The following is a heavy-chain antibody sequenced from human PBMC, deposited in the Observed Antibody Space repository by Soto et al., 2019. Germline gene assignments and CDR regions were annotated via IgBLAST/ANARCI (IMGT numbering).Heavy chain of an antibody. J-gene: IGHJ5*02. Sequence: SETLSLTCAVYGGFLSESYWTWIRQPPGKGLEWIGGINHVGGTNYNPSLKSRVTMSVDTSQNQFSLRLISVTAADTAMYFCVRIRYQLPSSVLWLDPWGQGTPVTVSS. D-gene: IGHD3-16*01. CDR3: VRIRYQLPSSVLWLDP. CDR2: INHVGGT. V-gene: IGHV4-34*01. CDR1: GGFLSESY.